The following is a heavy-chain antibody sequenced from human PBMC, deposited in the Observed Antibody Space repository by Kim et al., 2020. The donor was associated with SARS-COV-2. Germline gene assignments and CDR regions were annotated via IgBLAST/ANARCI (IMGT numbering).Heavy chain of an antibody. CDR3: ARVRGGANDY. J-gene: IGHJ4*02. D-gene: IGHD3-16*01. V-gene: IGHV3-48*02. Sequence: STIDYADSVKSRFTISRDNAKNSLYLQMNSLGDEDTAVYYCARVRGGANDYWGQGTLVTVSS. CDR2: STI.